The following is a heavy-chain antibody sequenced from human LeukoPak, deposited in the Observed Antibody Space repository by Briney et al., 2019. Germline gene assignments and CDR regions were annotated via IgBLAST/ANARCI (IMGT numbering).Heavy chain of an antibody. Sequence: GGSLRLSCAASGFTFSSYSMNWVRQAPGKGLEWVSSISSSSSHIYYADSVKGRFTISRDNAKNSLYLQMNSLRAEDTAVYYCARSFLSIAAAATDYWGQGTLVTVSS. CDR2: ISSSSSHI. V-gene: IGHV3-21*01. CDR1: GFTFSSYS. J-gene: IGHJ4*02. CDR3: ARSFLSIAAAATDY. D-gene: IGHD6-13*01.